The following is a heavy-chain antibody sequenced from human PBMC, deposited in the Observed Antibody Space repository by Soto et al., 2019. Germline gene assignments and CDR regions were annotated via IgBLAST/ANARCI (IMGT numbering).Heavy chain of an antibody. V-gene: IGHV1-46*03. CDR1: GYSFTSYY. CDR2: INPSGGST. D-gene: IGHD5-12*01. CDR3: ARELRGYSGYDEFYYYYGMDV. Sequence: ASVKVSCEASGYSFTSYYMHWVRQAPGQGLEWMGIINPSGGSTSYAQKFQGRVTMTRDTSTSTVYMELSSLRSEDTAVYYCARELRGYSGYDEFYYYYGMDVWGQGTTVTVSS. J-gene: IGHJ6*02.